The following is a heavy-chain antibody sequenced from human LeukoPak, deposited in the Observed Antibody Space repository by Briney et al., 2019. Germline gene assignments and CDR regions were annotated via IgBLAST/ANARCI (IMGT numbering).Heavy chain of an antibody. Sequence: GGTLRLSCAASGFTFSSYGMSWVRQAPGKGLEWVSAISGSGGSTYYADSVKGRFTISRDNSKNTLYLQMNSLRAEDTAVYYCARRAGAYTHPYDYWGQGTLVTVS. CDR3: ARRAGAYTHPYDY. V-gene: IGHV3-23*01. D-gene: IGHD3-16*01. CDR1: GFTFSSYG. J-gene: IGHJ4*02. CDR2: ISGSGGST.